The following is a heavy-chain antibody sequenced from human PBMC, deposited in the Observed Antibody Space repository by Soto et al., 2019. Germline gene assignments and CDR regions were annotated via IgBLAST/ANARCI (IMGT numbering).Heavy chain of an antibody. V-gene: IGHV1-69*13. Sequence: ASVKVSCKASGGTFSSYAISWVRQAPGQGLEWMGGIIPIFGTANYAQKFQGRVTITADESTSTAYMELSSLRSEDTAVYYCASPKFRFWQQLDPWGQGTLVTVSS. CDR1: GGTFSSYA. CDR2: IIPIFGTA. D-gene: IGHD3-3*01. J-gene: IGHJ5*02. CDR3: ASPKFRFWQQLDP.